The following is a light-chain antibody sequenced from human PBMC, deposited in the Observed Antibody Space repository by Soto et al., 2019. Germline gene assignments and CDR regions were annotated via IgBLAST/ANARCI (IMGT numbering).Light chain of an antibody. V-gene: IGKV3-20*01. CDR1: QTVSSSY. CDR2: GSS. CDR3: QQYGTSPMYT. J-gene: IGKJ2*01. Sequence: EIELTQSPGTLSLSPGERATLSCRASQTVSSSYLAWYQQKPGEAPSLLIYGSSTRATGIPGRFSGSASGTDFTLTISRLVPQDFAVYYCQQYGTSPMYTFGQGTNLEIK.